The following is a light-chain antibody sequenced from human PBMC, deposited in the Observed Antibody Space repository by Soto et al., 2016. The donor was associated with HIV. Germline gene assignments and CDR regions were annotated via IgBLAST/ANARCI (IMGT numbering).Light chain of an antibody. Sequence: DIVMTQSPLTLPVTPGEPASISCRSSQSLLHSNGYYYLTWYVQKPGQSPQLLIHGVSNRFSGVPDRFSGSGSGTDFTLKISRVEADDVGVYYCMQTVQFSWTFGQGTKVEIK. CDR1: QSLLHSNGYYY. CDR2: GVS. CDR3: MQTVQFSWT. V-gene: IGKV2D-29*02. J-gene: IGKJ1*01.